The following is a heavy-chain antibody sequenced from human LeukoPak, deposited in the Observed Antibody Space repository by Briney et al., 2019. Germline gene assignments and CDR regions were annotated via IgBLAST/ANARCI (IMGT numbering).Heavy chain of an antibody. V-gene: IGHV1-69*04. D-gene: IGHD5-12*01. CDR2: IIAILDTA. J-gene: IGHJ5*02. Sequence: SVKVSCKASGGTFSSYAISWVRQAPGQGLEWMGRIIAILDTAHYAQKFQGRFTITADKSTTTVYMELSSLRSDDTAVYYCVRSGYDYDWFDPWGQGTLVTVSS. CDR3: VRSGYDYDWFDP. CDR1: GGTFSSYA.